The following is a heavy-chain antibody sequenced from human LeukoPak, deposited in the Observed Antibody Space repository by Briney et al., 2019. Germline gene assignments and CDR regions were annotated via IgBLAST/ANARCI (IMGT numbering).Heavy chain of an antibody. J-gene: IGHJ1*01. CDR2: IDPSDSYT. Sequence: GESLKISCKGSGYSFTSYWISWVLQMPGKGLEWMGRIDPSDSYTNYSPSFQGHVTISADKSISTDYLQWSSLKASDTAMYYCASAPVTDLGVAEYFQHWGQGTLVTVSS. D-gene: IGHD3-16*01. CDR3: ASAPVTDLGVAEYFQH. V-gene: IGHV5-10-1*01. CDR1: GYSFTSYW.